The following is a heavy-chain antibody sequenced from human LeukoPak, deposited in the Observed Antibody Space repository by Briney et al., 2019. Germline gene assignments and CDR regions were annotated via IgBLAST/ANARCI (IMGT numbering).Heavy chain of an antibody. J-gene: IGHJ4*02. CDR3: ARGFKAGLFDY. CDR1: GFTFSTST. D-gene: IGHD3/OR15-3a*01. CDR2: ISYDGSNK. V-gene: IGHV3-30*04. Sequence: GGSLRLSCAASGFTFSTSTIYWVRQAPGKGLEWVAVISYDGSNKFFADSVKGRFTISRVNSRNTVYLQMNSLRAEDTAVYYCARGFKAGLFDYWGQGTLVTVSS.